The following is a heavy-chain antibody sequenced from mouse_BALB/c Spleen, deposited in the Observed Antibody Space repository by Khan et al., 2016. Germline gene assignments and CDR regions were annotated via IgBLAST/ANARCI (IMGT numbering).Heavy chain of an antibody. D-gene: IGHD2-3*01. CDR3: AGYDGYFFDY. CDR1: GDSITSGY. V-gene: IGHV3-8*02. Sequence: EVQLQESGPSLVKPSQTLSLTCSVTGDSITSGYWNWIRKFPGHKLEYMGYISYSGSTYYNPSLKSRISITRATSKNQYYMQLNSGTTEYTATYYCAGYDGYFFDYWGQGTTLTVSS. CDR2: ISYSGST. J-gene: IGHJ2*01.